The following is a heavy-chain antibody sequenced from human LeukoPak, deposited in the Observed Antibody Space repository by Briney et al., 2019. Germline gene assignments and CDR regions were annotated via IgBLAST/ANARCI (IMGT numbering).Heavy chain of an antibody. Sequence: SETLSLTCTVSGGSIRSYWSWIRQPAGKGLEWIGRIYGSGSTDYNPSLKSRVTMSIDTSKNQFSLNLISVTAADTAVYYCARDSGTTGEVKLDPWGQGTLVTVSS. D-gene: IGHD3-10*01. CDR2: IYGSGST. CDR1: GGSIRSY. J-gene: IGHJ5*02. V-gene: IGHV4-4*07. CDR3: ARDSGTTGEVKLDP.